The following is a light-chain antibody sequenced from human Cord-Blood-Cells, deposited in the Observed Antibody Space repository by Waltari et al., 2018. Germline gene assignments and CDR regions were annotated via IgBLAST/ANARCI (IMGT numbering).Light chain of an antibody. CDR1: ALPKKY. CDR3: LSADSSATWV. V-gene: IGLV3-16*01. Sequence: SYELTQPPSVSVSLGQMARITCSGDALPKKYAYWYQQKPGQFPVLVIYKDSERPSGSPERFSGSSSGTIVTLTISGVQAEDEADYYCLSADSSATWVFGGGTKLTVL. CDR2: KDS. J-gene: IGLJ3*02.